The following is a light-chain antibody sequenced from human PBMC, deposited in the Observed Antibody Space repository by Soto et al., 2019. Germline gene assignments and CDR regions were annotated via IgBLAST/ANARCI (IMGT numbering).Light chain of an antibody. CDR3: QQYYSTPLT. Sequence: DIVMTQSPDSLAVSLGERATINCKSSQSVLYRSNNLNYLAWYQQKPGQPPKLLIYWASTRESGVPDRFSGSGSGTEFTLTISSLQAEDVAVYYCQQYYSTPLTFGGGTKVEIK. V-gene: IGKV4-1*01. CDR2: WAS. CDR1: QSVLYRSNNLNY. J-gene: IGKJ4*01.